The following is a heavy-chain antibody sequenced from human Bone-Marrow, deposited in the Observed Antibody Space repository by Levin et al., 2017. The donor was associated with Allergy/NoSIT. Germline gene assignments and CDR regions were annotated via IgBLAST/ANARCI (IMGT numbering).Heavy chain of an antibody. CDR2: IKQDGSEK. V-gene: IGHV3-7*01. CDR1: GFTFSSYW. Sequence: LSLTCAASGFTFSSYWMSWVRQAPGKGLEWVANIKQDGSEKYYVDSVKGRFTISRDNAKNSLYLQMNSLRAEDTAVYYCARDFVGLSRGVVIYCMDCESQGTTVTVSS. CDR3: ARDFVGLSRGVVIYCMDC. D-gene: IGHD3-3*01. J-gene: IGHJ6*02.